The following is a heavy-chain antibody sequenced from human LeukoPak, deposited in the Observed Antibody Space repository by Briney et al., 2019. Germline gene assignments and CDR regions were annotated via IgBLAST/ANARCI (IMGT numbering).Heavy chain of an antibody. D-gene: IGHD3-22*01. Sequence: SETLSLTCTVSGGSISSYYWSWIRQPPGKGLEWVGYIYYSGSTNYNPSLKSRVTISVDTSKNQFSLKLSSVTAADTAVYYCASQDYYDSSGHDYWGQGTLVNVSS. CDR1: GGSISSYY. J-gene: IGHJ4*02. CDR2: IYYSGST. V-gene: IGHV4-59*01. CDR3: ASQDYYDSSGHDY.